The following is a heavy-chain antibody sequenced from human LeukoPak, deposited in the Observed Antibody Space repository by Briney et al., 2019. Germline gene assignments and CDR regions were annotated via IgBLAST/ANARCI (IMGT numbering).Heavy chain of an antibody. CDR2: IYYSGST. Sequence: SETLSLTCTVSGGSISNYYWSWIRQPPGKGLEWIGYIYYSGSTNYNPSLESRVTISVDTSKNQFSLKLSSVTAADTAVYYCARENIVATEYFDYWGQGTLVTVSS. D-gene: IGHD5-12*01. CDR1: GGSISNYY. V-gene: IGHV4-59*01. CDR3: ARENIVATEYFDY. J-gene: IGHJ4*02.